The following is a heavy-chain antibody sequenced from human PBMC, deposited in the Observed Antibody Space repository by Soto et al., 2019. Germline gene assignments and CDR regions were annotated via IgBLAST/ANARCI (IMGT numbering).Heavy chain of an antibody. CDR3: VNAISSPTSDHY. J-gene: IGHJ4*02. V-gene: IGHV3-64D*08. D-gene: IGHD2-2*02. CDR2: INHNGVSR. Sequence: GGSLRLSCSASGFTFGSYAFYWVRQAPGKGLEYVSAINHNGVSRYYADSVKGRFTISRDDSKNTLYLQMSSLRAEDTAVYYCVNAISSPTSDHYFGQGTLATVSS. CDR1: GFTFGSYA.